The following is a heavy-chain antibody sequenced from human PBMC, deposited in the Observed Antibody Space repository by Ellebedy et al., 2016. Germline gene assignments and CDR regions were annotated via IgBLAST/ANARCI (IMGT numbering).Heavy chain of an antibody. CDR3: ARWNGGWYAFEV. Sequence: SETLSLTCNVSGGSVSSDYWNWIRRPPGKGLEWIGYVFHTGTTNYNPSLKSRVTMSVDTSKSQFSLRLTSVTAADTAVYYCARWNGGWYAFEVWGQGTMVTVSS. CDR1: GGSVSSDY. CDR2: VFHTGTT. V-gene: IGHV4-59*02. D-gene: IGHD6-19*01. J-gene: IGHJ3*01.